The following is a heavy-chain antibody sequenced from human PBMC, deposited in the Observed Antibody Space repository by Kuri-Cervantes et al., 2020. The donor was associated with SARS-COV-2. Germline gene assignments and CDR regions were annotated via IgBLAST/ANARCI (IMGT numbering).Heavy chain of an antibody. V-gene: IGHV3-30*04. CDR2: ISYDGSNK. J-gene: IGHJ4*02. D-gene: IGHD3-10*01. Sequence: GGSLRLSCAASGFTFSSYAMHWVRQAPGKGLEWVAVISYDGSNKYYADSVKGRFTISRDNSKNTLYLQMNSLRAEDTAVYYCARSPGAYFDYWGQGTRVTGYS. CDR1: GFTFSSYA. CDR3: ARSPGAYFDY.